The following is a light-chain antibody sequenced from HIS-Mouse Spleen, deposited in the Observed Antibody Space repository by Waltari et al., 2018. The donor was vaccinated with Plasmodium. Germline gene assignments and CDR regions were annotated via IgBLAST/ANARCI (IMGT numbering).Light chain of an antibody. J-gene: IGLJ3*02. CDR3: CSYAGSYTWV. V-gene: IGLV2-11*01. Sequence: QSALTQPRSVSGSPGQSVTISCTGTSSDVGGYKHVSCYQQHPGKAPQLMIYDVSKRPSWVPDRFSGSKSGNTASLTISGLQAEDEADYYCCSYAGSYTWVFGGGTKLTVL. CDR2: DVS. CDR1: SSDVGGYKH.